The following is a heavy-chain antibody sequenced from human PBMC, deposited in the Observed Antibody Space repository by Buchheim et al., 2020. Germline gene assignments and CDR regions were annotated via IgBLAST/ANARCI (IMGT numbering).Heavy chain of an antibody. D-gene: IGHD6-19*01. CDR2: ISNDASST. Sequence: EVQLVESGGGLVQPGGSLRLSCAASGFTFSNYWMHWVRQAPGKGLVWVSRISNDASSTSYADSVKGRFTISRDNAPNTLYLQINSLRAEDTAVYYCARDVTSGWKRQFDYWGQGTL. CDR1: GFTFSNYW. V-gene: IGHV3-74*01. CDR3: ARDVTSGWKRQFDY. J-gene: IGHJ4*02.